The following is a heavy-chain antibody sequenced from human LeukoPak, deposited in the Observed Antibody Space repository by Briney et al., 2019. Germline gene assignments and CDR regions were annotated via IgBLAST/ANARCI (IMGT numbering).Heavy chain of an antibody. J-gene: IGHJ6*04. V-gene: IGHV3-64*01. CDR2: ISSNGGST. Sequence: GGSLRLSCAASGFTFSSYAMHWVRQAPGKGLEYVSAISSNGGSTYYANSVKGRFTISRDNSKNTLYLQMGSLRAEDMAVYYCARDLYSSSWYSLNYYYGMDVWGKGTTVTVSS. CDR3: ARDLYSSSWYSLNYYYGMDV. D-gene: IGHD6-13*01. CDR1: GFTFSSYA.